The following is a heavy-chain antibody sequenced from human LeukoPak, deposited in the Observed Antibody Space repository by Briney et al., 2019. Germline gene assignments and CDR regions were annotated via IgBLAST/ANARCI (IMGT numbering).Heavy chain of an antibody. CDR1: GFTFSSYA. Sequence: GGSLRLSCAASGFTFSSYAMHWVRQAPGKGLEYVSAISSNGGSTYYANSVKGRFTISRDNSKNTLYLQMGSLRAEDMTVYYCARDLGIAADDAFDIWGQGTMVTVSS. J-gene: IGHJ3*02. V-gene: IGHV3-64*01. D-gene: IGHD6-13*01. CDR2: ISSNGGST. CDR3: ARDLGIAADDAFDI.